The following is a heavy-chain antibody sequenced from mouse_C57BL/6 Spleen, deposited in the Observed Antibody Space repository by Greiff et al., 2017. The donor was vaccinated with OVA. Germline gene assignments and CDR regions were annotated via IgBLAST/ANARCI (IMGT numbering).Heavy chain of an antibody. CDR3: ARSGWDGAMDY. V-gene: IGHV1-66*01. CDR1: GYSFTSYY. CDR2: IYPGSGNT. D-gene: IGHD4-1*01. Sequence: QVQLQQSGPELVKPGASVKISCKASGYSFTSYYIHWVKQRPGQGLEWIGWIYPGSGNTKYNEKFKGKATLTADTSSSTAYMQLSSLTSEDSAVYYCARSGWDGAMDYWGQGTSVTVSS. J-gene: IGHJ4*01.